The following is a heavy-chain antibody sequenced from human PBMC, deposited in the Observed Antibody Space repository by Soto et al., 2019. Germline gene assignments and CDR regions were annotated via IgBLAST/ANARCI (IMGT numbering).Heavy chain of an antibody. CDR1: GGSISNYY. Sequence: SETLSLTCTVSGGSISNYYWSWIRHPPGKKLEWIGNIHYSGSTNYNPSLKSRVTISGDTSKNQFSLKLYSVTTADTAMYYCARLPWADYGGIFDPWGQGTLVT. D-gene: IGHD4-17*01. CDR3: ARLPWADYGGIFDP. CDR2: IHYSGST. V-gene: IGHV4-59*01. J-gene: IGHJ5*02.